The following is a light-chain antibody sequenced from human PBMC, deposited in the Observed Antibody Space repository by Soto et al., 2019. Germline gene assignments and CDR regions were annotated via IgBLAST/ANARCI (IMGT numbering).Light chain of an antibody. V-gene: IGKV3-15*01. CDR1: QSVSSN. CDR3: QQYNNWPPVT. J-gene: IGKJ4*01. CDR2: GAS. Sequence: EIVIAQSPATLYVSTGERPTLSLRASQSVSSNLAWYQQRPGQAPRLIIYGASTRATGIPARFSGSGSGAEFTLTLRSLQSEDFAVYYCQQYNNWPPVTFGGGTKVDI.